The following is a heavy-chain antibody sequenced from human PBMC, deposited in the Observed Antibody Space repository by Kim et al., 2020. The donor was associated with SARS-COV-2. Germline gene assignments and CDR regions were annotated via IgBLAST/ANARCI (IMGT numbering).Heavy chain of an antibody. CDR2: INPRGGST. D-gene: IGHD6-13*01. V-gene: IGHV1-46*01. CDR3: ASRGVAAAGTGLGDY. CDR1: GYTFTSYY. Sequence: ASVKVSCKASGYTFTSYYMHWVRQAPGQGLEWMGIINPRGGSTSYAQKFQGRVTMTRDTSTSTVYMELSSLRSEDTAVYYCASRGVAAAGTGLGDYWGQGALVTVSS. J-gene: IGHJ4*02.